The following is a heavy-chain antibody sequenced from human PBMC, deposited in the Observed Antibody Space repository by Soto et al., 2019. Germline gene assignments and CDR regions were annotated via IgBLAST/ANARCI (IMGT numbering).Heavy chain of an antibody. Sequence: SVKVSCKASAGTFSRYSISWVRQAPGQGLEWMGGIIPIFGTANYAQKFQGRVTITADKSTSTAYMELSSLRSEDTAVYYCAHPRGYGVFDAYDIWGQGAMVTVSS. CDR2: IIPIFGTA. V-gene: IGHV1-69*06. D-gene: IGHD4-17*01. CDR3: AHPRGYGVFDAYDI. CDR1: AGTFSRYS. J-gene: IGHJ3*02.